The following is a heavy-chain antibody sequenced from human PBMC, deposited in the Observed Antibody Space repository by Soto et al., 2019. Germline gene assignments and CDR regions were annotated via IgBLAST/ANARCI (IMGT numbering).Heavy chain of an antibody. CDR1: RGSLSSYY. Sequence: SETLSLTCTVSRGSLSSYYWSWIRQPAGKGLEWIGRIYTSGSTNYNPSLKSRVTMSVDTSKNQFSLKLSSVTAADTAVYYCARGILSGYEYRLDYWGQGTLVTVSS. CDR2: IYTSGST. J-gene: IGHJ4*02. D-gene: IGHD5-12*01. CDR3: ARGILSGYEYRLDY. V-gene: IGHV4-4*07.